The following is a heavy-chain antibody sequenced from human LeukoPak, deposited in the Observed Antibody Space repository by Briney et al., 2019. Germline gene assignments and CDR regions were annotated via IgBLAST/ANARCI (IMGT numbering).Heavy chain of an antibody. CDR2: ILPSFGAT. V-gene: IGHV1-69*13. CDR1: GYTFTGYY. CDR3: ARPLNTMVRGITTATDFFSYAMDV. J-gene: IGHJ6*02. D-gene: IGHD3-10*01. Sequence: SVKVSCKASGYTFTGYYMHWVRQAPGQGLEWMGGILPSFGATKYSQKFQDRVTITADVSTTTVYMDLTSLSSEDTALYYCARPLNTMVRGITTATDFFSYAMDVWGQGTAVTVSS.